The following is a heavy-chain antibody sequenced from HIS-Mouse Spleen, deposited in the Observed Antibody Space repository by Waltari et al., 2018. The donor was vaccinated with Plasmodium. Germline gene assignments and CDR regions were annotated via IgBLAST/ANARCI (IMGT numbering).Heavy chain of an antibody. CDR3: ARTRREYYFDY. J-gene: IGHJ4*02. CDR2: IYYSGST. CDR1: GGSISSYY. V-gene: IGHV4-59*01. D-gene: IGHD3-10*01. Sequence: QVQLQESGPGLVKPSATLSLTCTVSGGSISSYYWRWIRQPPGKGLEWIGYIYYSGSTNYNPSLKSRVTISVDTSKNQFSLKLSSVTAADTAVYYCARTRREYYFDYWGQGTLVTVSS.